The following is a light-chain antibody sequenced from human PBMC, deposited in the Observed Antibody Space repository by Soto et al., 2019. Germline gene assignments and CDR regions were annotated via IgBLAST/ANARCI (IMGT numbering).Light chain of an antibody. V-gene: IGLV6-57*04. CDR3: QSYDSSTVV. CDR1: SGRIASNY. Sequence: NFMLTQPHSVSESPGKTVSISCTRSSGRIASNYVQWYQQRPGSAPTTVIYEDNQRPSGVPDRFSGSIDGSSNSASLTISGLQTEDEADYYCQSYDSSTVVFGGGTKLTVL. CDR2: EDN. J-gene: IGLJ2*01.